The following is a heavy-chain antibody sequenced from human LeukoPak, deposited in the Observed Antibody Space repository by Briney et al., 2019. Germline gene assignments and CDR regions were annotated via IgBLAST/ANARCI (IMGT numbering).Heavy chain of an antibody. CDR2: IDNDGSDT. D-gene: IGHD5-12*01. Sequence: QAGRSLRLSCATSGFTFRSYWIHWVRHAPGKGLVWVGRIDNDGSDTIYADSVRGRFTVSRDNAKNTLYLQMNSLRAEDTAVYFCARGGFSHGLDVWGQGTVVTVSS. V-gene: IGHV3-74*01. J-gene: IGHJ3*01. CDR1: GFTFRSYW. CDR3: ARGGFSHGLDV.